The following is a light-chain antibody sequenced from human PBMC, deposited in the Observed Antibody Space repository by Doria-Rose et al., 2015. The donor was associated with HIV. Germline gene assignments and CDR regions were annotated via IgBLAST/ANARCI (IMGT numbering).Light chain of an antibody. Sequence: QSVVTQEPSVSGAPGQRCAISCTGSSSNIGAGFDVNWDQQFPGTAPQLLIHGNTNRPSGVPDRFSGSKSGTSASLAISGLRAGDEADYYCQSYDSRLSVYVFGTGTKVTVL. CDR1: SSNIGAGFD. V-gene: IGLV1-40*01. J-gene: IGLJ1*01. CDR2: GNT. CDR3: QSYDSRLSVYV.